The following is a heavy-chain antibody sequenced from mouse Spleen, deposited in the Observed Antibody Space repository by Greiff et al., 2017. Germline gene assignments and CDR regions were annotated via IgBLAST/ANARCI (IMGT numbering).Heavy chain of an antibody. J-gene: IGHJ2*01. V-gene: IGHV1-59*01. CDR3: ASPYDYDGFDY. D-gene: IGHD2-4*01. Sequence: QVQLQQSGAELVRPGTSVKLSCKASGYTFTSYWMHWVKQRPGQGLEWIGVIDPSDSYTNYNQKFKGKATLTVDTSSSTAYMQLSSLTSEDSAVYYCASPYDYDGFDYWGQGTTLTVSS. CDR2: IDPSDSYT. CDR1: GYTFTSYW.